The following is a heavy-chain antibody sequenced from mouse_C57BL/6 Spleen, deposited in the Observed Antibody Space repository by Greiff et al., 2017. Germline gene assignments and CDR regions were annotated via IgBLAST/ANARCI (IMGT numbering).Heavy chain of an antibody. J-gene: IGHJ3*01. CDR1: GYTFTSYW. Sequence: VQVVESGAELVRPGSSVKLSCKASGYTFTSYWMHWVKQRPIQGLEWIGNIDPSDSETHYNQKFKDKATLTVDKSSSTAYMQLSSLTSEDSAVYYCAIDYDWFAYWGQGTLVTVSA. CDR2: IDPSDSET. CDR3: AIDYDWFAY. V-gene: IGHV1-52*01. D-gene: IGHD2-4*01.